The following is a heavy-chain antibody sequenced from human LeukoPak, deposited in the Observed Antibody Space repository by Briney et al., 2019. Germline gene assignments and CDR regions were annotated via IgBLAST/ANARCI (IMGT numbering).Heavy chain of an antibody. V-gene: IGHV1-18*01. D-gene: IGHD3-10*01. CDR1: GYTFSTYG. CDR3: ARDFSLLWFGELSDY. Sequence: ASVKVSCKASGYTFSTYGISWVRQAPGQGLEWMGWISAYNGNTDYAQKLQGRVTMTTDTSTSTAYMELRSLRSDDTAVYYCARDFSLLWFGELSDYWGQGTLVTVFS. CDR2: ISAYNGNT. J-gene: IGHJ4*02.